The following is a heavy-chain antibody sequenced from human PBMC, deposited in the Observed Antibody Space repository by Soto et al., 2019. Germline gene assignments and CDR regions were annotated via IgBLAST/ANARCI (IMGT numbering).Heavy chain of an antibody. CDR1: GYTFTSYP. CDR2: INAGNGDT. J-gene: IGHJ6*02. V-gene: IGHV1-3*01. D-gene: IGHD3-16*02. Sequence: ASMKVSCKASGYTFTSYPMHWVRQAGQRLEWMGWINAGNGDTKYSQKFQGRVTITRDTSASTDFMELSSLRSEDTAVYYCAGGDLSDVWGQGTTVTVSS. CDR3: AGGDLSDV.